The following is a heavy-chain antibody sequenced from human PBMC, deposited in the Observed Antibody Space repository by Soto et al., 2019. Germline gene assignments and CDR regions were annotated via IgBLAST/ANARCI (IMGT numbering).Heavy chain of an antibody. J-gene: IGHJ6*02. CDR1: GFTFSNYA. CDR3: AKDAGSGYYNYYYYGMDV. Sequence: GGSLRLSCAASGFTFSNYAMSWVRQTPGKGLEWVSAISGSGGSTYYADSVKGRFTISRDNSKNTLYLQMNSLRGEDTAVYYCAKDAGSGYYNYYYYGMDVWGQGTTVTVSS. CDR2: ISGSGGST. D-gene: IGHD3-3*01. V-gene: IGHV3-23*01.